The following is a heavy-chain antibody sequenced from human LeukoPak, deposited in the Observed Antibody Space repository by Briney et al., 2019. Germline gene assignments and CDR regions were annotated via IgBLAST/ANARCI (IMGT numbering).Heavy chain of an antibody. CDR2: ISYDGSNK. V-gene: IGHV3-30*18. J-gene: IGHJ4*02. CDR3: AKTNLGYCSSTSCYGDDY. Sequence: PGGSLRLSCAASGFTFSSYGMHWVRQAPGKGLEWVAVISYDGSNKYYADSVKGRFTISRDNCKNTLYLQMNSLRAEDTAVYYCAKTNLGYCSSTSCYGDDYWGQGTLVTVSS. D-gene: IGHD2-2*01. CDR1: GFTFSSYG.